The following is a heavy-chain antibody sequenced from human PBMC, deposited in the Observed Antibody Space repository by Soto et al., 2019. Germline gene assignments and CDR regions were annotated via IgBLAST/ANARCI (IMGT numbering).Heavy chain of an antibody. CDR1: GFTFSSYA. Sequence: EVQLLESGGGLVQPGGSLRLSCAASGFTFSSYAMSWVRQAPGKGLEWVSAISGSGISTYYADSVKGRFTISRDNSKNSLYLPMDRLRAADTAVYYCAKEAGYSYGYDGMDVWGPGTTVTVCS. V-gene: IGHV3-23*01. D-gene: IGHD5-18*01. CDR2: ISGSGIST. CDR3: AKEAGYSYGYDGMDV. J-gene: IGHJ6*02.